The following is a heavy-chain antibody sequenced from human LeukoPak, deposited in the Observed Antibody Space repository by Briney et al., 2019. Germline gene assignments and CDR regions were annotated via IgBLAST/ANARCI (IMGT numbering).Heavy chain of an antibody. CDR3: ARRGVPAASHYYCYYYMDV. CDR2: IYYSGST. J-gene: IGHJ6*03. CDR1: GGSISSYY. Sequence: SETLSLTCTVSGGSISSYYWSWIRQPPGKGLEWIGYIYYSGSTNYNPSLKSRVTISVDTSKNQFSLKLSSVTAADTAVYYCARRGVPAASHYYCYYYMDVWGKGTTVTVSS. D-gene: IGHD2-2*01. V-gene: IGHV4-59*12.